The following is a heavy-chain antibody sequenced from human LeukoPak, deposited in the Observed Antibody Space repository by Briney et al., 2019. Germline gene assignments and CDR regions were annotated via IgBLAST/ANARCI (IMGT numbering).Heavy chain of an antibody. Sequence: PGGSLRLSCAASGFTFSSYGMHWVRQAPGKGLEWAAFIRYDGSNKYYADSVKGRFTISRDNSKNTLYLQMNSLRAEDTAVYYCAKDADPLYYYDSSGPFDYWGQGTLVTVSS. CDR3: AKDADPLYYYDSSGPFDY. V-gene: IGHV3-30*02. D-gene: IGHD3-22*01. CDR1: GFTFSSYG. CDR2: IRYDGSNK. J-gene: IGHJ4*02.